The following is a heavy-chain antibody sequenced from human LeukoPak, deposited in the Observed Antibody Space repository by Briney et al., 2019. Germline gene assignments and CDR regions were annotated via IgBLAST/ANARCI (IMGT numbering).Heavy chain of an antibody. Sequence: GASVKVSCKASGYTFVTYGISWVRQAPGQGLEWMGRINPHTGDTKNAQKFHDRVTMTADPFTDTAYMELRSLRSDDTAVYYCARDDFDFDSWGQGTLVTVS. J-gene: IGHJ4*02. CDR1: GYTFVTYG. CDR2: INPHTGDT. V-gene: IGHV1-18*01. CDR3: ARDDFDFDS. D-gene: IGHD3/OR15-3a*01.